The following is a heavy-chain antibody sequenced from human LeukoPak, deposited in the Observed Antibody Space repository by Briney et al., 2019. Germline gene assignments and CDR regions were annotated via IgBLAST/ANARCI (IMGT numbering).Heavy chain of an antibody. CDR3: AGSSSGSGSPFDY. CDR2: IYYSWST. Sequence: PSETLSLTCTVSGGSISSYYWSWLRQPPGKGLDWIGYIYYSWSTNYTPSLKSRVTISVDTSKHQFSLKLSSVTAADTAVYYCAGSSSGSGSPFDYWGQGTLVTVSS. CDR1: GGSISSYY. V-gene: IGHV4-59*01. D-gene: IGHD3-10*01. J-gene: IGHJ4*02.